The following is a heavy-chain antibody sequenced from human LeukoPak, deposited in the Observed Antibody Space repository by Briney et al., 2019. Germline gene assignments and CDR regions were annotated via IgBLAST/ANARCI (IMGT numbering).Heavy chain of an antibody. CDR2: MNPNSGNT. D-gene: IGHD1-26*01. J-gene: IGHJ4*02. CDR1: GYTFTSYD. V-gene: IGHV1-8*01. Sequence: ASVKVSCKASGYTFTSYDINWVRQATGQGLEWMGWMNPNSGNTGYAQKFQGRVTMTRDTSTSTVYMELSSLRSEDTAVYYCARDRIVGALGYWGQGTLVTVSS. CDR3: ARDRIVGALGY.